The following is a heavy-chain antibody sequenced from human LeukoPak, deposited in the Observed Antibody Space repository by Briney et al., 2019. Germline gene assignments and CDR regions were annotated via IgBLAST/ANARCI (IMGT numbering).Heavy chain of an antibody. CDR1: YX. CDR3: ARLGGSYYTY. J-gene: IGHJ4*02. D-gene: IGHD1-26*01. V-gene: IGHV3-7*01. Sequence: YXXSWVRXAPGKGLEWVANIKQDGGEKYYVDSVKGRLTISRDNAKNSLFLQMNSLRVEDTAVYYCARLGGSYYTYWGQGTLVTVSS. CDR2: IKQDGGEK.